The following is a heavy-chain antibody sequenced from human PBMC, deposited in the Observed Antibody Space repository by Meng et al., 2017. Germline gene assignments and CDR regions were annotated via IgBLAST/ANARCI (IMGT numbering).Heavy chain of an antibody. CDR3: ARDPRNSSGWYFPYYYYGMDV. Sequence: GGSLRLSCAASGFTFSSYGIHWVRQAPGKGLEWVAVIWYDGSNKYYADSVKGRFTISRDNSKNTLYLQMNSLRAEDTAVYYCARDPRNSSGWYFPYYYYGMDVWGQGTTVTVSS. V-gene: IGHV3-33*01. CDR2: IWYDGSNK. CDR1: GFTFSSYG. J-gene: IGHJ6*02. D-gene: IGHD6-19*01.